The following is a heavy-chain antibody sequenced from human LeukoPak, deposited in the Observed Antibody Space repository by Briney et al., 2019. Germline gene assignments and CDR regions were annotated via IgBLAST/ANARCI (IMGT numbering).Heavy chain of an antibody. CDR2: IYYSAST. CDR3: ARFVVPAAMSHYYYYGMDV. D-gene: IGHD2-2*01. Sequence: SDTLSLTCTVSGGSISSYYWSWIRQPPGKGLEWVGYIYYSASTNYNPSLKSRVTISVDTSKNQFSLKLSSVTAADTAVYYCARFVVPAAMSHYYYYGMDVWGQGTTVTVSS. CDR1: GGSISSYY. V-gene: IGHV4-59*07. J-gene: IGHJ6*02.